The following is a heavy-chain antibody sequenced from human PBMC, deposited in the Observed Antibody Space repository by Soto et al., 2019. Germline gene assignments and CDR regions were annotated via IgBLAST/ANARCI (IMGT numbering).Heavy chain of an antibody. Sequence: ASVKVSCKTSGYTFTSYGITWVRQAPGQGLEWMGWISACSGNTSYAQKFQGRVTMTTDTSTSTVYMELSSLRSEDTAVYYCARDIGYSYGPDGMDVWGQGTTVTVSS. CDR2: ISACSGNT. D-gene: IGHD5-18*01. CDR1: GYTFTSYG. CDR3: ARDIGYSYGPDGMDV. V-gene: IGHV1-18*01. J-gene: IGHJ6*02.